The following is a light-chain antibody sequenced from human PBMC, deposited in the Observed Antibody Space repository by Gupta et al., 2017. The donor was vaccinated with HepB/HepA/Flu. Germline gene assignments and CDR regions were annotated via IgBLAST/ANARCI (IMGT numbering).Light chain of an antibody. CDR2: DVS. J-gene: IGKJ1*01. V-gene: IGKV3-11*01. Sequence: EIVLTQSPATLALSPGERVTLSCRASQNIRTSLAWYQHKPGLAPRRLIYDVSNRASGVPARFGGSGYGTDFTLAISSREPEDFAVYYCQQRSKWPRTFGQGTXVEI. CDR3: QQRSKWPRT. CDR1: QNIRTS.